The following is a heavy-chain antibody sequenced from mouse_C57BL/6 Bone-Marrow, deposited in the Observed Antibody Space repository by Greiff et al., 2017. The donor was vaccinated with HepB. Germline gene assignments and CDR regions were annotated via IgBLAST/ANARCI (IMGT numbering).Heavy chain of an antibody. V-gene: IGHV5-12*01. CDR3: ARQVTTVVAPLGFDV. D-gene: IGHD1-1*01. CDR2: ISNGGGST. CDR1: GFTFSDYY. J-gene: IGHJ1*03. Sequence: EEKLVESGGGLVQPGGSLKLSCAASGFTFSDYYMYWVRQTPEKRLEWVAYISNGGGSTYYPDTVKGRFTISRDNAKNTLYLQMSRLKSEDTAMYYCARQVTTVVAPLGFDVWGTGTTVTVSS.